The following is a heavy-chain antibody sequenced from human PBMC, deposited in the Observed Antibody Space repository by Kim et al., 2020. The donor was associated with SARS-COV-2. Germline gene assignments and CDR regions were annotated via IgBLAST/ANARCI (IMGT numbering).Heavy chain of an antibody. CDR1: GGSFSGYY. CDR2: INHSGST. CDR3: ARGPYPGQEWLRYNEGYVYFDY. V-gene: IGHV4-34*01. D-gene: IGHD5-12*01. Sequence: SETLSLTCAVYGGSFSGYYWSWIRQPPGKGLEWIGEINHSGSTNYNPSLKSRVTISVDTSKNQFSLKLSSVTTADTAVYYCARGPYPGQEWLRYNEGYVYFDYWGQGTLVTVS. J-gene: IGHJ4*02.